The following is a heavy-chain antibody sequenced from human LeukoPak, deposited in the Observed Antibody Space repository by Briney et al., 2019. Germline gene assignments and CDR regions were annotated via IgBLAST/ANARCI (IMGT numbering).Heavy chain of an antibody. CDR1: GVTFNDYY. J-gene: IGHJ5*02. CDR2: INIGGTNT. V-gene: IGHV3-11*01. CDR3: ATDGAGFDT. Sequence: PGGSLRLSCAASGVTFNDYYMSWIRQAPGKGLEWLSYINIGGTNTHYADSVKGRFTISRDNAKKSLYLEMTNLGAEDTAVYYCATDGAGFDTWGQGVMVTVSS.